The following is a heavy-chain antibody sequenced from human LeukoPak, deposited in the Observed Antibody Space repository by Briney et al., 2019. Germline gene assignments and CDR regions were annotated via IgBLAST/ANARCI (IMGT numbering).Heavy chain of an antibody. J-gene: IGHJ4*02. CDR2: ISYDGSNK. CDR3: AKILPDTVTADY. CDR1: GFTFSSYS. D-gene: IGHD4-11*01. Sequence: GGSLRLSCVVSGFTFSSYSMNWVRQAPGKGLEWVAVISYDGSNKYYADSVKGRFTISRDNSKNTLYLQMNSLRAEDTAVYYCAKILPDTVTADYWGQGTLVTVSS. V-gene: IGHV3-30*18.